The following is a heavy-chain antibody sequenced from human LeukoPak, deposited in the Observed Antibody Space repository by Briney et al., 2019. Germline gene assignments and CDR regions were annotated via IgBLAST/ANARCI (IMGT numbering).Heavy chain of an antibody. J-gene: IGHJ2*01. CDR3: ASWYYDILTGPRDHWYFDL. V-gene: IGHV3-21*01. D-gene: IGHD3-9*01. CDR2: ISGSSSYI. CDR1: GFTFSSYS. Sequence: GGSLRLSCAASGFTFSSYSMNWVRQAPGKGLEWVSSISGSSSYIYYADSVKGRFTISRDNAKNSLYLQMNSLRAEDTAVYYCASWYYDILTGPRDHWYFDLWGRGTLVTVSS.